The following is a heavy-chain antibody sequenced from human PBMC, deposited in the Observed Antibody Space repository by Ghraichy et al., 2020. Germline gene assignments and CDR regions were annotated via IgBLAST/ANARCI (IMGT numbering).Heavy chain of an antibody. Sequence: ASVKVSCKASGYTFTSYGISWVRQAPGQGLEWMGWISAYNGNTNYAQKLQGRVTMTTDTSTSTAYMELRSLRSDDTAVYYCARVRFNYGSGSSLGVLDWFDPWGQGTLVTVSS. V-gene: IGHV1-18*04. CDR3: ARVRFNYGSGSSLGVLDWFDP. J-gene: IGHJ5*02. CDR1: GYTFTSYG. CDR2: ISAYNGNT. D-gene: IGHD3-10*01.